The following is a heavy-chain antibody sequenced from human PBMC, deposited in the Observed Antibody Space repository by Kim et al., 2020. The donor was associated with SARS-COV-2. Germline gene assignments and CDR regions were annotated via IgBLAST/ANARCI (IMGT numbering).Heavy chain of an antibody. Sequence: DSVKGRFTISRSNSKNTLYLKMNSLRTEDTAVYYCAECQAGAYYYFYMDVWGRGTTVTVSS. V-gene: IGHV3-23*01. CDR3: AECQAGAYYYFYMDV. J-gene: IGHJ6*03.